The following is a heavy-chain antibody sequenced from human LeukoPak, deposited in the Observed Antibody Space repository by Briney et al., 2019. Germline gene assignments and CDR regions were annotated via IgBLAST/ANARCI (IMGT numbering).Heavy chain of an antibody. D-gene: IGHD5-18*01. CDR1: GFTFSSYA. CDR3: AKELRGYSYGLRNNWFDP. Sequence: GGSLRLSCAASGFTFSSYAMSWVRQAPGKGLEWVSAISGSGGSTYSADSVKGRFTISRDNSKNTLYLQMNSLRAEDTAVYYCAKELRGYSYGLRNNWFDPWGQGTLVTVSS. J-gene: IGHJ5*02. CDR2: ISGSGGST. V-gene: IGHV3-23*01.